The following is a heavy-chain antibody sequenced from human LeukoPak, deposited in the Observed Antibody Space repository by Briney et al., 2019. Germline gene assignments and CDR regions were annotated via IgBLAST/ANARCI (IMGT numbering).Heavy chain of an antibody. CDR2: IYTSGST. D-gene: IGHD3-10*01. CDR1: GYSISSGYY. V-gene: IGHV4-61*02. CDR3: ARHIYYGSGSLNWFDP. Sequence: SETLSLTCAVSGYSISSGYYWSWIRQPAGKGLEWIGRIYTSGSTNYNPSLKSRVTISVDTSKNQFSLKLSSVTAADTAVYYCARHIYYGSGSLNWFDPWGQGTLVTVSS. J-gene: IGHJ5*02.